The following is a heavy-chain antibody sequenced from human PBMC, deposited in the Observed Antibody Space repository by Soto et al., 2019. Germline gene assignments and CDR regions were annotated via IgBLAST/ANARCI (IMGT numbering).Heavy chain of an antibody. V-gene: IGHV3-23*01. CDR1: GFTFSSYA. Sequence: EVQLLESGGGLVQPGGSLRLSCAASGFTFSSYAMSWVRQATGKGLEWVSAISGSGGSTYDADSVKGRFTISRDNYKKTLYLQMNSRRAEDTAVYYCAKDFAFIRVRNTPADYWGQGTLVTVSS. D-gene: IGHD3-3*02. J-gene: IGHJ4*02. CDR2: ISGSGGST. CDR3: AKDFAFIRVRNTPADY.